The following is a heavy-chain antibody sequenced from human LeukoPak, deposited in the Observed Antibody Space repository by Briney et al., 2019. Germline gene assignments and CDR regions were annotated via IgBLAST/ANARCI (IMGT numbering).Heavy chain of an antibody. D-gene: IGHD6-19*01. CDR3: ARVKQWPNYHYYGMDV. Sequence: SETLSLTCTVSGGSISSYYWSWIRQPPGKGLEWIGYIYYSGSTNYNPSLKSRVTISVDTSKNQFSLKLSSVTAADTAVYYCARVKQWPNYHYYGMDVWGQGTTVTVSS. CDR2: IYYSGST. J-gene: IGHJ6*02. V-gene: IGHV4-59*01. CDR1: GGSISSYY.